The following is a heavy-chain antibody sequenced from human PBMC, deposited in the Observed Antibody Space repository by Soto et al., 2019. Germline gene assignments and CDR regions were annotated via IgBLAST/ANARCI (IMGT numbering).Heavy chain of an antibody. CDR3: ARSIAAAYYYYYYYMDV. CDR1: GGSISSSSYY. J-gene: IGHJ6*03. CDR2: IYYSGST. V-gene: IGHV4-39*01. Sequence: SETLSLTCTVSGGSISSSSYYWGWIRQPPGKGLEWIGSIYYSGSTYYNPSLKSRVTISVDTSKNQFSLKLSSVTAADTAVYYCARSIAAAYYYYYYYMDVWGKGTTVTVSS. D-gene: IGHD6-13*01.